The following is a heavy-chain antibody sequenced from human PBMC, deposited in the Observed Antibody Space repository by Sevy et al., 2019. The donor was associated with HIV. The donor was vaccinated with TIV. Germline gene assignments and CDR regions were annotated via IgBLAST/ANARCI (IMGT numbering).Heavy chain of an antibody. CDR2: ISGSGGST. J-gene: IGHJ4*02. V-gene: IGHV3-23*01. CDR1: GFTFSSYA. D-gene: IGHD3-22*01. CDR3: AKDLADYGSSGPRYYFDY. Sequence: GGSLRLSCAASGFTFSSYAMSWVRQAPGKGLEWVSAISGSGGSTYYADSVKGRFTISRDNSKNTLFLQMNSLRAEDTAVYYCAKDLADYGSSGPRYYFDYWGQGTLVTVSS.